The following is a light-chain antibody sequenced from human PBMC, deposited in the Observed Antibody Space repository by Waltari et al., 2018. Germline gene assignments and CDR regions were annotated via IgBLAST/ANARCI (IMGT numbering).Light chain of an antibody. Sequence: EIVLTQSPGTLSLSPGERATLSCRASQSVSSSYLAWYQQKPGQAPRLLIYGAANSATSIPDRFSGSGSGTDFTLTISRLEPEDFSVYYCQQYGNSPWTFGQGTKVEIK. CDR1: QSVSSSY. CDR3: QQYGNSPWT. CDR2: GAA. V-gene: IGKV3-20*01. J-gene: IGKJ1*01.